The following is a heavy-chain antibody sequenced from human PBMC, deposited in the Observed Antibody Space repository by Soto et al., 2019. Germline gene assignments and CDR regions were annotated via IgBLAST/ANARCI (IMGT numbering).Heavy chain of an antibody. CDR2: IYYSGST. D-gene: IGHD6-13*01. CDR3: ARRSRGLIAAAADYYYYGMDV. Sequence: SETLSLTCTVSGGSISSYYWSWIRQPPGKGLEWIGYIYYSGSTNYNPSLKSRVTISVDTSKNQFSLKLGSVTAADTAVYYCARRSRGLIAAAADYYYYGMDVWGQGTTVTVSS. J-gene: IGHJ6*02. CDR1: GGSISSYY. V-gene: IGHV4-59*01.